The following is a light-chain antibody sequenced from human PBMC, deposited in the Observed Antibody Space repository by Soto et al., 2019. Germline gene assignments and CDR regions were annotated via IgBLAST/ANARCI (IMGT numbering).Light chain of an antibody. CDR2: GNN. Sequence: QLVLTQPPSVSGAPGQRVIISCTGSNSNIGAGYDVHWYQQLPGTAPKLLIYGNNXRPSXVXXXFXGSKSGTSASLAITGLQAEDEAXXYCQSYDSSLSGYVVFGGGTKLTVL. CDR1: NSNIGAGYD. CDR3: QSYDSSLSGYVV. J-gene: IGLJ2*01. V-gene: IGLV1-40*01.